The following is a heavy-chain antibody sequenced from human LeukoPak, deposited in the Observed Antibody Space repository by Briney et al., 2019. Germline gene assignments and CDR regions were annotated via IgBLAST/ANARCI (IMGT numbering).Heavy chain of an antibody. V-gene: IGHV4-38-2*01. Sequence: SETLSLTCAVSGYSISSGYYWGWIRQPPGQGLEWIGSIYHSGSTYYNPSLKSRVTISVDTSKNQFSLKLSSVTAADTAVYYCASDSGWYGGVDYWGQGTLVTVSS. CDR3: ASDSGWYGGVDY. CDR2: IYHSGST. J-gene: IGHJ4*02. D-gene: IGHD6-19*01. CDR1: GYSISSGYY.